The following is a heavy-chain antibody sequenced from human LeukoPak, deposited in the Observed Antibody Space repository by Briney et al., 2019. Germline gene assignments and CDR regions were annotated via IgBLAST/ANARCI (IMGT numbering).Heavy chain of an antibody. J-gene: IGHJ5*02. CDR1: GGSISSYY. V-gene: IGHV4-59*01. CDR3: ARGRADYYGSGSYTNWFDP. D-gene: IGHD3-10*01. CDR2: IYYSGST. Sequence: SETLSLTCTVSGGSISSYYWSWIRQPPGKGLEWIGYIYYSGSTNYNPSLKSRVTISVDTSKNQLSLKLSSVTAADTAVYYCARGRADYYGSGSYTNWFDPWGQGTLVTVSS.